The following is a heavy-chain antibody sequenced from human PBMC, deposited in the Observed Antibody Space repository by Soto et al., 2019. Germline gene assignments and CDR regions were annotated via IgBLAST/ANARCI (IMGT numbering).Heavy chain of an antibody. J-gene: IGHJ3*02. D-gene: IGHD3-22*01. CDR1: GYTFTSYG. CDR3: ARDSMIVAPHAFDI. CDR2: ISAYNGNT. Sequence: ASVKVSCKASGYTFTSYGISWVRQAPGQGLEWMGWISAYNGNTNYAQKLQGRVTMTTDTSTSTAYMALRSLRSDDTAVYYCARDSMIVAPHAFDIWGQGTMVTVSS. V-gene: IGHV1-18*04.